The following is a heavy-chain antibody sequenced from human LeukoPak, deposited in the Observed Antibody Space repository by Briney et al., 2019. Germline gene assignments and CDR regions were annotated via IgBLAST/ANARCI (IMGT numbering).Heavy chain of an antibody. D-gene: IGHD7-27*01. CDR3: ARTLGVASLDAFDV. V-gene: IGHV6-1*01. CDR2: TYCRSKWYN. CDR1: GDSVSSNSAA. J-gene: IGHJ3*01. Sequence: SQTLSLTCAIFGDSVSSNSAAWNWIRQSPSRGLEWLGRTYCRSKWYNDYAVSVKSRITINPDTSKNQFSLQLNSVTPEDTAVYYCARTLGVASLDAFDVWGQGTMVTVSS.